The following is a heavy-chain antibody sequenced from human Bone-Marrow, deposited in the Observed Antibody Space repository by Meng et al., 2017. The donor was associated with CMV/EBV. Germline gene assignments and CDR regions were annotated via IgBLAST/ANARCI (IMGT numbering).Heavy chain of an antibody. CDR1: GLTFRSYA. J-gene: IGHJ1*01. D-gene: IGHD6-13*01. CDR2: IGDTGATK. Sequence: GESLKISCAASGLTFRSYAVAWVRQAPGKGLEWVSAIGDTGATKKYEDSVKGRFTISRDNSENTLYLQMNSLRAEDTAVYYCAKRRIAAAGDFQDWGQGTLVTVSS. CDR3: AKRRIAAAGDFQD. V-gene: IGHV3-23*01.